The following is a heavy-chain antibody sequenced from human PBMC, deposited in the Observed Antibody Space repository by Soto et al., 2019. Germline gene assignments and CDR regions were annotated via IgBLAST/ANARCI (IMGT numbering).Heavy chain of an antibody. CDR1: GYTFINNY. CDR3: ARAHGSGSYYGWFDP. D-gene: IGHD3-10*01. V-gene: IGHV1-46*01. Sequence: QVQLLQSGAEVKKPGASVKVSCQASGYTFINNYLHWVRQAPGQGLEWMGLINPSFGTTTYAQNCQGRVTMTSDTSTSTVFMQLNTLRSDDTAVYYCARAHGSGSYYGWFDPWGQGTLVTVSS. CDR2: INPSFGTT. J-gene: IGHJ5*02.